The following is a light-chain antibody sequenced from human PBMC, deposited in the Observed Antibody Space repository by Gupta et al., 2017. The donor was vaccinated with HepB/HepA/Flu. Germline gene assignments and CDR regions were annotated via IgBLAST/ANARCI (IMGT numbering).Light chain of an antibody. J-gene: IGKJ4*01. CDR2: VAS. V-gene: IGKV1-27*01. CDR1: QGISNN. CDR3: QKYKSVPLT. Sequence: DIQMTQSPSSLSASVGDRVTITCRASQGISNNLAWYQQKPGTVPKLLIYVASTLQSGVPPRFSGSGSGTDFTLTISSLQPEDVATYYWQKYKSVPLTFGEGTKVQIK.